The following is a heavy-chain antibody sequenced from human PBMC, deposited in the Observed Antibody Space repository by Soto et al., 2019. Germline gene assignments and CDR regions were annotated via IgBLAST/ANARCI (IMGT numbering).Heavy chain of an antibody. V-gene: IGHV3-23*01. Sequence: EVQLLESGGGLVQPGGSLRLSCAASGFTFSSYAMSWVRQAPGKGLEWVSAISGSGGSTYYADSVKGRFTISRDNSKNTLYLQTNSLRAEDTAVYYCAKEFSYVWYYYYGMDVWGQGTTVSVSS. CDR3: AKEFSYVWYYYYGMDV. J-gene: IGHJ6*02. CDR2: ISGSGGST. D-gene: IGHD5-18*01. CDR1: GFTFSSYA.